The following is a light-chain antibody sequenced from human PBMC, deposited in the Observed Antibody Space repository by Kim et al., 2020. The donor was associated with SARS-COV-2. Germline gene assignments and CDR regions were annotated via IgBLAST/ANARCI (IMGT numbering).Light chain of an antibody. J-gene: IGLJ1*01. CDR1: SSDIGDYNY. Sequence: QSALTQPASVSGSPGQSITISCTGTSSDIGDYNYVSWYQQYPGKAPQVILYDVNNPPSGVSDRFSGSKSSNTASLTISGLEAEDEAIYYCASYTSMDYVFGTGTKVTVL. CDR3: ASYTSMDYV. V-gene: IGLV2-14*03. CDR2: DVN.